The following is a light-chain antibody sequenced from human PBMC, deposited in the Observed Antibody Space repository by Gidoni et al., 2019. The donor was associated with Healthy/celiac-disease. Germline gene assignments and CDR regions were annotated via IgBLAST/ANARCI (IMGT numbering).Light chain of an antibody. V-gene: IGLV2-14*01. CDR3: SSYTSSSTVV. CDR2: DVS. CDR1: ISDVVGYNY. J-gene: IGLJ2*01. Sequence: QSALTQPASVSGSPGQSITISCNGTISDVVGYNYVSWYQQHPGKAPILMIYDVSNRPSGVSNRFSGSKSGNTASLTISGLQAEDEADYYCSSYTSSSTVVFGGGTKLTVL.